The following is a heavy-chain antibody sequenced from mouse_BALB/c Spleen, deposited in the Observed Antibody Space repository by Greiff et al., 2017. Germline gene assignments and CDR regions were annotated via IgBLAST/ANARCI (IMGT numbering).Heavy chain of an antibody. D-gene: IGHD2-14*01. V-gene: IGHV1-39*01. CDR2: IDPYYGGT. CDR3: ARGVRLYYAMDY. Sequence: EVHLVESGPELEKPGASVKISCKASGYSFTGYNMNWVKQSNGKSLEWIGNIDPYYGGTSYNQKFKGKATLTVDKSSSTAYMQLKSLTSEDSAVYYCARGVRLYYAMDYWGQGTSVTVSS. CDR1: GYSFTGYN. J-gene: IGHJ4*01.